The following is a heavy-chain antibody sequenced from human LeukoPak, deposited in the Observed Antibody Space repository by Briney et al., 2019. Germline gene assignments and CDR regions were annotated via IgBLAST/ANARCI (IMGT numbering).Heavy chain of an antibody. CDR2: INPNSGGT. J-gene: IGHJ4*02. CDR3: ARPECSSTSCYKAY. CDR1: GYTFTGYY. V-gene: IGHV1-2*02. Sequence: GASVKVSCKASGYTFTGYYMHWVRQAPGQGLEWMGWINPNSGGTNYAQKFQGRVTMTRGTSISTAYMELSRLRSDDTAVYYCARPECSSTSCYKAYWGQGTLVTVSS. D-gene: IGHD2-2*02.